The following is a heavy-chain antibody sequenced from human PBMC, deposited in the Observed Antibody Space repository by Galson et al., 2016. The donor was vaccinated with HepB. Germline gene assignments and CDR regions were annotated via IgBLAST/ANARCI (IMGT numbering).Heavy chain of an antibody. CDR3: VRDILVRHPKLYYFYGLDV. Sequence: SLRLSCAASGFTFSNYAMHWVRQAPGKGLQWVAVISYDGSKIHYTDSVKGRFAISRDNSKNTLYLQMNSLRTEDTAIYYGVRDILVRHPKLYYFYGLDVWGLGTTVTVSS. CDR2: ISYDGSKI. CDR1: GFTFSNYA. V-gene: IGHV3-30*09. D-gene: IGHD2-21*01. J-gene: IGHJ6*02.